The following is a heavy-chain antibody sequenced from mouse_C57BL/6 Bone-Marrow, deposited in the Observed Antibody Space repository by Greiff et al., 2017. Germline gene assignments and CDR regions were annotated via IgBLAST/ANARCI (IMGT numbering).Heavy chain of an antibody. CDR1: GFTFSSYA. J-gene: IGHJ3*01. CDR2: ISDGGSYT. CDR3: ARRAY. Sequence: DVKLVESGGGLVKPGGSLKLSCAASGFTFSSYAMSWVRQTPEKRLEWVATISDGGSYTYYPDSVKGRFTISRDTAKNTLYLQMSSLGSEDTALYYCARRAYWGQGTLVTVSA. V-gene: IGHV5-9-2*01.